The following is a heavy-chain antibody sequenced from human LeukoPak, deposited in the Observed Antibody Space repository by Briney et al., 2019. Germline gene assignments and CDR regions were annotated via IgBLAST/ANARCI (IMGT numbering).Heavy chain of an antibody. J-gene: IGHJ4*02. Sequence: GGSLKLSCAASGFTFSSYGMHWVRQAPGKGLEWVSAISGSGGSTYYADSVKGRFTISRDNSKNTLYLQMNSLRAEDTAVYYCAKVGYSSGWYLDYWGQGTLVTVSS. D-gene: IGHD6-19*01. CDR2: ISGSGGST. CDR1: GFTFSSYG. V-gene: IGHV3-23*01. CDR3: AKVGYSSGWYLDY.